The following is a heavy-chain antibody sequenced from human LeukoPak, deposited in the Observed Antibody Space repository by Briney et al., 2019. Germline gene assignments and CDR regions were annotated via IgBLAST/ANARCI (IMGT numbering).Heavy chain of an antibody. D-gene: IGHD6-13*01. J-gene: IGHJ4*02. Sequence: GGSLRLSCAASGFTVSTFDMHWVRQAPGKGLEWVALISFDGDNKYYADSVKGRFTISRDNPKNTLYLQMNSLRAEDTAIYYCAKVVQYTASTGTGLESWGQGTLVTVSS. CDR3: AKVVQYTASTGTGLES. CDR1: GFTVSTFD. CDR2: ISFDGDNK. V-gene: IGHV3-30*04.